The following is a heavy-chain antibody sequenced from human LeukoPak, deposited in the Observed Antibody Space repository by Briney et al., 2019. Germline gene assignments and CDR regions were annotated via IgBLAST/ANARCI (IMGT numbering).Heavy chain of an antibody. Sequence: SETLSLTCTVSGGSISSYYWSWIRQPPGKGLEWIGYIYYSGSTNYNPSLKSRVTISVETSKNQFSLKLSSVTAADTAVYYCARGRSGSYYGKNNYYFDYWGQGTLVTVSS. CDR1: GGSISSYY. D-gene: IGHD1-26*01. J-gene: IGHJ4*02. CDR3: ARGRSGSYYGKNNYYFDY. CDR2: IYYSGST. V-gene: IGHV4-59*01.